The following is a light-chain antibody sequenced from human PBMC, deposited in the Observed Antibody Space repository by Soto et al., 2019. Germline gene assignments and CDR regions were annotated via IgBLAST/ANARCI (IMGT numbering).Light chain of an antibody. CDR3: QQYSSYSGT. V-gene: IGKV1-5*01. J-gene: IGKJ1*01. Sequence: DIQMTQSPSTLSASVGDRVTITCRASQSISRGLAWYQQKPGEAPKVLIYDASTLQSGVPSRFSGSGSGTEFTLTISSLQPEDFETYYCQQYSSYSGTFGQGTKVEI. CDR2: DAS. CDR1: QSISRG.